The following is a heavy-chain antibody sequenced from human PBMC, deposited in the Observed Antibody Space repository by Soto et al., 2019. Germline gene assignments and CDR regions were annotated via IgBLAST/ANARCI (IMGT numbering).Heavy chain of an antibody. CDR1: GYTFTSYG. CDR3: ARVSPRGVGATRGGFDY. CDR2: ISAYNGNT. J-gene: IGHJ4*02. Sequence: QVQLVQSGAEVKKPGASVKVSCKASGYTFTSYGISWVRQAPGQGLEWMGWISAYNGNTNYAQKLQGRVTMTTDTSTSTAFMELRSLRSDDTAVYYCARVSPRGVGATRGGFDYWGQGTLVTVSS. V-gene: IGHV1-18*01. D-gene: IGHD1-26*01.